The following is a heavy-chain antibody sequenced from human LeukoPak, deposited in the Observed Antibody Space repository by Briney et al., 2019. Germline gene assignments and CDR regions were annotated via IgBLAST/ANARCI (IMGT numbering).Heavy chain of an antibody. J-gene: IGHJ3*02. CDR1: GGSISNYY. CDR2: IYYSGST. D-gene: IGHD3-3*01. Sequence: SETLSLTCTVSGGSISNYYWSWIRQPPGKGLEWIGYIYYSGSTNYNPSLKSRVTISLDTSKNQFSLKLSPVTAADTAVYYCARRSDFRAFDIWGQGTMVTVSS. V-gene: IGHV4-59*08. CDR3: ARRSDFRAFDI.